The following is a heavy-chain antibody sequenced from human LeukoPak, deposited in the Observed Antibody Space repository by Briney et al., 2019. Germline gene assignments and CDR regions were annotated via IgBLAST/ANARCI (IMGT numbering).Heavy chain of an antibody. Sequence: GGSLRLSCAASGFTFSSYGMHWVRQAPGKGLEWVAFIRYDGSNKYYADSAKGRFTISRDNSKNTLYLQMNSLRAEDTAVYYCAKDSGSSSYWGQGTLVTVSS. J-gene: IGHJ4*02. D-gene: IGHD6-13*01. CDR1: GFTFSSYG. CDR2: IRYDGSNK. CDR3: AKDSGSSSY. V-gene: IGHV3-30*02.